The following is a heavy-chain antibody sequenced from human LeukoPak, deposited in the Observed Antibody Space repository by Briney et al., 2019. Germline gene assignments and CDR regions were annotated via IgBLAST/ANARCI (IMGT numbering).Heavy chain of an antibody. Sequence: GGSLRLSCAASGFTFDHYGMSWVRQAPGKGLEWVSGINWNGGSTGYADSVKGRFTISRDNAKNSLYLQMSSLRAEDTALYYCARDPYSGYEGYWGQGTLVTVSS. D-gene: IGHD5-12*01. V-gene: IGHV3-20*04. CDR2: INWNGGST. J-gene: IGHJ4*02. CDR3: ARDPYSGYEGY. CDR1: GFTFDHYG.